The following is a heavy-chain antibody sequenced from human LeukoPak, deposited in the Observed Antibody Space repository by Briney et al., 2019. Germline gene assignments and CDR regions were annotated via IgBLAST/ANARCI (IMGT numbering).Heavy chain of an antibody. J-gene: IGHJ4*02. CDR2: ISYDGSNK. CDR1: GFTFSSYA. V-gene: IGHV3-30-3*01. CDR3: ARLWGDATIFDL. D-gene: IGHD3-16*01. Sequence: PGGSLRLSCAASGFTFSSYAMHWVRQAPGKGLEWVAVISYDGSNKYYADSVKGRFTVSRDNAKNSLFLQTNSLRAEDTGLYYCARLWGDATIFDLWGQGTLVTVSS.